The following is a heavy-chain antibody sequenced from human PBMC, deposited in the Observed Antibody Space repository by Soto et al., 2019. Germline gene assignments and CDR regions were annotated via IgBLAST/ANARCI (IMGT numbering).Heavy chain of an antibody. Sequence: GGSLRLSCAASGFTFSAFGLHWVRQAPGKGLEWVAVTSYDGNSKFYADSVKGRFTISRDNSKNTLYLQMNSLRAEDTAIYYCTRNLLEWEMYYYYYGMDVWGQGTTVTVSS. J-gene: IGHJ6*02. D-gene: IGHD1-26*01. V-gene: IGHV3-30*03. CDR1: GFTFSAFG. CDR3: TRNLLEWEMYYYYYGMDV. CDR2: TSYDGNSK.